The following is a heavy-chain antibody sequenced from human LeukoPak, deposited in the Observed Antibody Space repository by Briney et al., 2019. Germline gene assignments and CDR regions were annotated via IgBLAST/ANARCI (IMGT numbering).Heavy chain of an antibody. J-gene: IGHJ4*02. V-gene: IGHV4-38-2*02. CDR2: IYHSGST. Sequence: SETLSLTCAVSGYSISSGYYWGWIRQPPGKGLEWIGSIYHSGSTYYNPSLKSRVTISVDTSKNQFSLKLTSVTAADTAVYYCAREDYGDHEMGLWGQGTLVTVSS. CDR1: GYSISSGYY. D-gene: IGHD4-17*01. CDR3: AREDYGDHEMGL.